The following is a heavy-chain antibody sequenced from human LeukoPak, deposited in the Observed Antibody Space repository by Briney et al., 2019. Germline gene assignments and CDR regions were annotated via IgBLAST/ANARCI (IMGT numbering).Heavy chain of an antibody. CDR3: ARYQYCSSTSCYYYIDV. Sequence: GGSLRLSCAASGFTFSTYAMSWVRQAPGKGLEWVSAISEGGGSTYYADSVKGRVTIPRDNSKNTLYLQMNSLRAEDTAVYYCARYQYCSSTSCYYYIDVWGKGTTVTVS. J-gene: IGHJ6*03. D-gene: IGHD2-2*01. V-gene: IGHV3-23*01. CDR2: ISEGGGST. CDR1: GFTFSTYA.